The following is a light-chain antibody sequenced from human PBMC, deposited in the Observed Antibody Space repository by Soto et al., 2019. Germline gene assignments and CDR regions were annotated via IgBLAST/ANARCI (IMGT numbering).Light chain of an antibody. CDR1: QSVSSN. Sequence: EIVMTQSPATLSVSPGERATLSCRASQSVSSNLAWYQQKPGQAPRLLIYGASSRATGIPVRFSGSGSGTDFTLTISSLEPEDFAVYYCQQRSNWLTFGGGTKVDIK. CDR3: QQRSNWLT. V-gene: IGKV3-11*01. CDR2: GAS. J-gene: IGKJ4*01.